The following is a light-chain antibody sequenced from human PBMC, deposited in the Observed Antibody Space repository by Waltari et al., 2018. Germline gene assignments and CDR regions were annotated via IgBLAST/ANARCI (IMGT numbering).Light chain of an antibody. CDR1: SSDIGGYDY. CDR2: DVS. J-gene: IGLJ3*02. V-gene: IGLV2-14*03. CDR3: SSFTSSSTLDVV. Sequence: QSALTQPASVSGSRGQSITISCTGTSSDIGGYDYVSWYQHQPGKGPKLIIYDVSNRPSGVSDRCAGSKSGNTASLTISGLQADDEAYYYCSSFTSSSTLDVVFGGGTKLTVL.